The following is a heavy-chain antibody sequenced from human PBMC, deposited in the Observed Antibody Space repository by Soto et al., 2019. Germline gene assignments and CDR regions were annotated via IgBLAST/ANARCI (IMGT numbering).Heavy chain of an antibody. J-gene: IGHJ6*03. CDR2: ISAYNGNT. D-gene: IGHD2-15*01. Sequence: GASVKVSCKASGYTFTSYGISWVRQAPGQGLEWMGWISAYNGNTNYAQKLQGRVTMTTDTSTSTAYMELRSLRSDDTAVYYCAGGSRIDYYYYYMDVWGKGTTVTVSS. CDR1: GYTFTSYG. CDR3: AGGSRIDYYYYYMDV. V-gene: IGHV1-18*01.